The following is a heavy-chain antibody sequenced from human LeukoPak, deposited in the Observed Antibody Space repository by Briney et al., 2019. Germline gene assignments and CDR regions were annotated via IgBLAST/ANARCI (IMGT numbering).Heavy chain of an antibody. CDR1: GGTFSSYA. V-gene: IGHV1-69*01. CDR3: ALYDSSGYYHYFDY. J-gene: IGHJ4*02. Sequence: SVKVSCEASGGTFSSYAISWVRQAPGQGLEWMGGIIPIFGTANYAQKFQGRVTITADESTSTAYMELSSLRSEDTAVYYCALYDSSGYYHYFDYWGQGTLVTVSS. D-gene: IGHD3-22*01. CDR2: IIPIFGTA.